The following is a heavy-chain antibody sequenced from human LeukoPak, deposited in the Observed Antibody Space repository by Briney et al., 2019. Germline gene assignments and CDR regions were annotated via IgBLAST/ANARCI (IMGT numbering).Heavy chain of an antibody. CDR1: GYTFTGYY. J-gene: IGHJ4*02. CDR2: TNPNSGGT. Sequence: ASVKVSCKASGYTFTGYYMHWVRQAPGQGLEWMGWTNPNSGGTNYAQKFQGRVTMTRDTSISTAYMELSRLRSDDTAVYYCARQPLNYYDSSGYLYWGQGTLVTVSS. CDR3: ARQPLNYYDSSGYLY. V-gene: IGHV1-2*02. D-gene: IGHD3-22*01.